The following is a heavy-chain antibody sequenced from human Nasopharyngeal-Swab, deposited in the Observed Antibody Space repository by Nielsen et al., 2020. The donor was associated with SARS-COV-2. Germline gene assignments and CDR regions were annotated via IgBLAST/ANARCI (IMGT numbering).Heavy chain of an antibody. CDR2: IYYSGDT. V-gene: IGHV4-59*08. Sequence: SETLSLTCTVSGDSISNYYWSWIRQPPGKGLEWLGYIYYSGDTNYNPSFKSRVAISIDTSKNQFSLELSSVTAADTAIYYCARRYNSGWYGWFDPWGQGTLLTVSS. CDR3: ARRYNSGWYGWFDP. D-gene: IGHD6-19*01. CDR1: GDSISNYY. J-gene: IGHJ5*02.